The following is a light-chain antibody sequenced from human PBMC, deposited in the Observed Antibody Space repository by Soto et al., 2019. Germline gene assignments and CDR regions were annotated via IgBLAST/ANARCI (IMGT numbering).Light chain of an antibody. J-gene: IGKJ5*01. CDR3: QKYSSVIT. Sequence: DIQMTQSPSSLSASVGDRVTITCRASQGISSFVAWYQQKPGKVPRLLISGASTLQSGVPSRFSGSGSGTGFTLTITSLQPDDVATYYCQKYSSVITFGQGTRLEIK. CDR1: QGISSF. CDR2: GAS. V-gene: IGKV1-27*01.